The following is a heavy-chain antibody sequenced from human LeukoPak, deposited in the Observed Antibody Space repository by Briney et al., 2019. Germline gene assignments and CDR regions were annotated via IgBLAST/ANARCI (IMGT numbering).Heavy chain of an antibody. V-gene: IGHV1-69*13. D-gene: IGHD3-22*01. CDR1: GGTFSSYA. Sequence: GASVKVSCKASGGTFSSYAIGWVRQAPGQGLEWLGGIIPIFGTANYAQKFQGRVTITADESTSTAYMELSSLRSEDTAVYYCARDLRPYDSSGPRHYYYGMDVWGQGTTVTVSS. CDR3: ARDLRPYDSSGPRHYYYGMDV. CDR2: IIPIFGTA. J-gene: IGHJ6*02.